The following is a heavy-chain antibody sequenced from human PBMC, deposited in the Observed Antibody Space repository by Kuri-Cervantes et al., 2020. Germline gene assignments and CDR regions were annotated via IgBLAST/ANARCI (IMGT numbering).Heavy chain of an antibody. CDR2: IWYDGSNK. J-gene: IGHJ4*02. D-gene: IGHD4-17*01. CDR1: GFTFSSYG. V-gene: IGHV3-33*08. Sequence: GESLKISCAASGFTFSSYGMHWVRQAPGKGLEWVAIIWYDGSNKYYADSVKGRFTISRDNSKNTLYLQINSLRAEDTAVYYCARGVTTVGRSDYWGQGTLVTVSS. CDR3: ARGVTTVGRSDY.